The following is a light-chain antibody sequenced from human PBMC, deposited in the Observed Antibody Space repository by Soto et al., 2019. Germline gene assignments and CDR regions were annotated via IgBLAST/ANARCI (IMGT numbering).Light chain of an antibody. CDR1: QAVGNY. Sequence: DIQMTQSPSSLSASVGDRVTISCRASQAVGNYLTWYQHKPGQAPALLILAASTVPTGVPSRFSGTGFGTDFSLTISSLHPEDFATYYCQQSYKTPLTFGGGTKVEI. J-gene: IGKJ4*01. CDR3: QQSYKTPLT. V-gene: IGKV1-39*01. CDR2: AAS.